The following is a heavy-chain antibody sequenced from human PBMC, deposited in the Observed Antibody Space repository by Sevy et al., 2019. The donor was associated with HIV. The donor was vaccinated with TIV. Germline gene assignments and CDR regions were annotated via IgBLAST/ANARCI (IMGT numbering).Heavy chain of an antibody. J-gene: IGHJ6*02. CDR1: GFTFSSYG. CDR3: AREEGDIVVVPAAIVTSYYYYYGMDV. V-gene: IGHV3-33*01. CDR2: IWYDGSNK. Sequence: GGSRLSCAASGFTFSSYGMHWVRQAPGKGLEWVVVIWYDGSNKYYADSVKGRFTISRDNSKNTLYLQMNSLRAEDTAVYYCAREEGDIVVVPAAIVTSYYYYYGMDVWGQGTTVTVSS. D-gene: IGHD2-2*02.